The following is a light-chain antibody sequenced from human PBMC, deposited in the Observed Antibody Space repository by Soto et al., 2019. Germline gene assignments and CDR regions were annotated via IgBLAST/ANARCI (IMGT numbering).Light chain of an antibody. Sequence: DIQMTQSPSSLSASVGDRVTITCRASQSISSYLNWYQQRPGKAPKLLIYDASSLQSGVPSRFCGSGSGTDFTLTISSLQPEDFATYYCQQSYSTPRTFGQVTKVEIK. CDR2: DAS. CDR3: QQSYSTPRT. V-gene: IGKV1-39*01. J-gene: IGKJ1*01. CDR1: QSISSY.